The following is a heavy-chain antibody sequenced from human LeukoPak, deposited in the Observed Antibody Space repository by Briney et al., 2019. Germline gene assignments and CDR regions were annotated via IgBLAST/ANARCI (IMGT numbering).Heavy chain of an antibody. Sequence: SETLSLTCTVSGGSISSGGYYWSWIRQPPGKGLEWIGYIYYSGSTNYNPSLKSRVTISVDTSKNQFSLKLSSVTAADTAVYYCARTDYSSGWGDPLYWYFDRWGRGTLVTVSS. D-gene: IGHD6-19*01. CDR1: GGSISSGGYY. J-gene: IGHJ2*01. V-gene: IGHV4-61*08. CDR3: ARTDYSSGWGDPLYWYFDR. CDR2: IYYSGST.